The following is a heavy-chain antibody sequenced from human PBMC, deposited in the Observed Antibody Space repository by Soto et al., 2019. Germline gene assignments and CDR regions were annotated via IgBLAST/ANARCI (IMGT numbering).Heavy chain of an antibody. CDR2: TTGGGGLT. J-gene: IGHJ5*02. V-gene: IGHV3-23*01. D-gene: IGHD3-10*01. CDR1: GFTLTSYA. Sequence: HAGSLKLSCTSSGFTLTSYAIDWVRQAPGKGLEWVSATTGGGGLTYYADSVKGRFSVPSDTPGNTLYLQMNNLRLEDTAVYYCARVERGSVARPTRLDPWGQGTLVTVSS. CDR3: ARVERGSVARPTRLDP.